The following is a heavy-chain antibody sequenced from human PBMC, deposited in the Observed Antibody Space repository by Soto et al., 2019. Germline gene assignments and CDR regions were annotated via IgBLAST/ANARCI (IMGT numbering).Heavy chain of an antibody. Sequence: SETLSLTCTVSGGSISSYYWSWIRQPPGKGLEWIGYIYYSGSTNYNPSLKSRVTISVDTSKNQFSLKLSSVTAADTAVYYCARHDLYRSGWYYFDYWGQGTLVTVSS. CDR3: ARHDLYRSGWYYFDY. V-gene: IGHV4-59*08. D-gene: IGHD6-19*01. CDR1: GGSISSYY. J-gene: IGHJ4*02. CDR2: IYYSGST.